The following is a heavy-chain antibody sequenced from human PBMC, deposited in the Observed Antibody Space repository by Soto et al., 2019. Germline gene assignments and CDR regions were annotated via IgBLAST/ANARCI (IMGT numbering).Heavy chain of an antibody. V-gene: IGHV4-61*01. J-gene: IGHJ4*02. CDR1: GGSVSSGSYY. CDR3: ARSAREFTYYYDSSGYSPGPDFDY. Sequence: PSETLSLTCTVSGGSVSSGSYYWSWIRQPPGKGLEWIGYIYYSGSTNYNPSLKSRVTISVDTSKNQFSLKLSSVTAADTAVYYCARSAREFTYYYDSSGYSPGPDFDYWGQGTLVTVSS. D-gene: IGHD3-22*01. CDR2: IYYSGST.